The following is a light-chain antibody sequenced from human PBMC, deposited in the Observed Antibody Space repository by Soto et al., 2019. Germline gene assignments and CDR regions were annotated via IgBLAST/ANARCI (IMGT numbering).Light chain of an antibody. Sequence: IQLTQSPSSLSASVRDRDNITCRASQGIGRYLAWYQQKPGKAPKLLIYSASTLQSGVPSGFTGSGSGTDFTLTISSLQPEDFATYYCQQLNSYPITFGQGTRLEIK. CDR3: QQLNSYPIT. J-gene: IGKJ5*01. CDR2: SAS. CDR1: QGIGRY. V-gene: IGKV1-9*01.